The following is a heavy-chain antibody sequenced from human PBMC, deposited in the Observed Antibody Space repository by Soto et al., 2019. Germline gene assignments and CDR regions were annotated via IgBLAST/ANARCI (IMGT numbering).Heavy chain of an antibody. CDR3: ARAATGWGNAFDI. Sequence: PSETLSLTCIVSGGAIIRADYYWIWVRQPPGKGLEWIGYIYYSGSTYYNPSLKSRLTISVDTSKNQFSLKLSSVTAADTAVYYCARAATGWGNAFDIWGQGTMVTVSS. CDR1: GGAIIRADYY. V-gene: IGHV4-30-4*01. D-gene: IGHD2-15*01. CDR2: IYYSGST. J-gene: IGHJ3*02.